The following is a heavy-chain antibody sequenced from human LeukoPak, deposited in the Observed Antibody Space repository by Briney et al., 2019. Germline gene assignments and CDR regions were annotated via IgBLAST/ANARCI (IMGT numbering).Heavy chain of an antibody. CDR1: GYTFSSYA. D-gene: IGHD6-6*01. J-gene: IGHJ4*02. Sequence: AGSLSLSCAASGYTFSSYAMSWVRQAPGKGLEWVSAISGSGGSTYYADSVKGRFTISRDNSKNTLYLQMNSQRAEDTAVYYCAKAARLYYFDYWGQGTRVTFSS. CDR3: AKAARLYYFDY. CDR2: ISGSGGST. V-gene: IGHV3-23*01.